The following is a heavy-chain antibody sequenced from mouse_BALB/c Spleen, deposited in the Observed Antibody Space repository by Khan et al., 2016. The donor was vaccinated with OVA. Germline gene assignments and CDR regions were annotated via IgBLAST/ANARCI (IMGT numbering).Heavy chain of an antibody. V-gene: IGHV4-1*02. CDR3: ARPRYYGLYFDY. J-gene: IGHJ2*01. CDR1: GFDFSRYW. D-gene: IGHD1-1*01. CDR2: INPDSSTI. Sequence: EVKLLESGGGLVQPGGSLKLSCAASGFDFSRYWMSWVRQAPGKGLEWIGQINPDSSTINYTPSLKDKFIISRDDAKNTLYLQRSKVISEATALYYCARPRYYGLYFDYWGQGTTLTVSS.